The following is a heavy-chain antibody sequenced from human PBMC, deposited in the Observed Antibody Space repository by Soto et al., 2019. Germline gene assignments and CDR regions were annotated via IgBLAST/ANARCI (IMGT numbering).Heavy chain of an antibody. Sequence: EVHLVESGGDLVQPGGSLRLSCAASGSTFSSHWMSWVRQAPGKGLEWVANIKGDGSEKYYVDSVKGRFTISRDNAKNSLYLQMNSLRVEDTALYYCAKDVRWGQGTLVTVSS. CDR2: IKGDGSEK. CDR3: AKDVR. CDR1: GSTFSSHW. J-gene: IGHJ4*02. V-gene: IGHV3-7*05.